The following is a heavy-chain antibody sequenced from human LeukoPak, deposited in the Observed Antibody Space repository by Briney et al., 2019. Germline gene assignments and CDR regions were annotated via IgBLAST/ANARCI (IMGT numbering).Heavy chain of an antibody. CDR2: ISAYNGNT. J-gene: IGHJ4*02. CDR3: AGWAWVAVAGIDGDY. Sequence: ASVKVSCKASGYTFTSYGISWVRQAPGQGLEWMGWISAYNGNTNYAQKLQGRVTITTDTSTTTAYMELRSLRSDDTAVYYCAGWAWVAVAGIDGDYWGQGTLVTVSS. D-gene: IGHD6-19*01. CDR1: GYTFTSYG. V-gene: IGHV1-18*01.